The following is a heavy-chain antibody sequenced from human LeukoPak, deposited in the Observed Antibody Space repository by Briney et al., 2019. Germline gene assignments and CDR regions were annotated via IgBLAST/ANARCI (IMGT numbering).Heavy chain of an antibody. CDR2: ISGSGGST. J-gene: IGHJ4*02. D-gene: IGHD6-19*01. CDR3: AKLPVSYSSGWSNFDY. Sequence: GGSLRLSCAASGFTFSSYAMSWVRQAPGKGLEWVSGISGSGGSTYYADSVKGRFTISRDNSKNTLCPQMNSLRAEDTAIYYCAKLPVSYSSGWSNFDYWGRGTLVTVSS. V-gene: IGHV3-23*01. CDR1: GFTFSSYA.